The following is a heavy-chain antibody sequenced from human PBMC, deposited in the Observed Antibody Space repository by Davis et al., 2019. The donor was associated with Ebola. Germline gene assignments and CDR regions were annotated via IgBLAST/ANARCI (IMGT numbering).Heavy chain of an antibody. Sequence: PGGSLRLSCAASGFTFDDYAMHWVRQAPGKGLEWVSGISWNSGSIGYADSVKGRFTISRDNAKNSLYLQMNSLRAEDTALYYCAKDITGYYYGMDVWGQGTTVTVSS. CDR1: GFTFDDYA. CDR3: AKDITGYYYGMDV. J-gene: IGHJ6*02. V-gene: IGHV3-9*01. CDR2: ISWNSGSI.